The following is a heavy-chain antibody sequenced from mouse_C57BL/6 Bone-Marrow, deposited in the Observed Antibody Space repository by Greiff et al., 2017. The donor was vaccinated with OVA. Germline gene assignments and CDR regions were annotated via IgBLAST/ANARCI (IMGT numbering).Heavy chain of an antibody. CDR2: ISYDGSN. CDR1: GYSITSGYY. CDR3: ARDDDC. J-gene: IGHJ2*01. Sequence: EVKLQESGPGLVKPSQSLSLTCSVTGYSITSGYYWNWIRQFPGNKLEWMGYISYDGSNNYNPSLKNRISITRDTSKNQFFLKLNSVTTEDTATYYCARDDDCWGQGTTLTVSS. V-gene: IGHV3-6*01.